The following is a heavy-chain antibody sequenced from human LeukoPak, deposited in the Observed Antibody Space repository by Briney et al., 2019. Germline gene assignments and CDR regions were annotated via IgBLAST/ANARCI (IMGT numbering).Heavy chain of an antibody. V-gene: IGHV3-53*01. J-gene: IGHJ4*02. CDR2: IYSGGST. CDR3: ASATTVADDGFYFDY. CDR1: GFTVSSNY. D-gene: IGHD4-23*01. Sequence: GGSLRLSCAASGFTVSSNYMSWVRQAPGKGLEWVSVIYSGGSTYYTDSVKGRLTISRDNSKNTLYLQMNSLRAEDTAVYYCASATTVADDGFYFDYWGQGTLVTVSS.